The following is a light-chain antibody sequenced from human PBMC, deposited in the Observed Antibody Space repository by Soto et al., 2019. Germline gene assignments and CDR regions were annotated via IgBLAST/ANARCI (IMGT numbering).Light chain of an antibody. V-gene: IGKV3-20*01. Sequence: EIVLTQSPGTLSLSPGERATLSCRASQSVSSSYFAWYQQKPGQAPRLLIYGASSRATGIPDRFSGSGSGTDFTLIISRLEPEDFAVYYCQQYGSSQYTFGQGTKLEIK. J-gene: IGKJ2*01. CDR1: QSVSSSY. CDR2: GAS. CDR3: QQYGSSQYT.